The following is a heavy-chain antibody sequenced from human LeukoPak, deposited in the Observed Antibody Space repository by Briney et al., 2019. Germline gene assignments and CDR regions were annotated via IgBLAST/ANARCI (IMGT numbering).Heavy chain of an antibody. Sequence: SETLSLTCTVSGSSISSYHWTWIRQPAGKGLEWIGRLSASGSTNFNPSLKSRVTISVDKSKKQFSLKVSSVTAADTAVYYCARDADGAAQFDHWGQGTLLTVSS. D-gene: IGHD6-13*01. V-gene: IGHV4-4*07. CDR1: GSSISSYH. J-gene: IGHJ5*02. CDR3: ARDADGAAQFDH. CDR2: LSASGST.